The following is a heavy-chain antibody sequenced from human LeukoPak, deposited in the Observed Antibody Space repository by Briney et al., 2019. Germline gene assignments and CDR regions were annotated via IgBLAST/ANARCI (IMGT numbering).Heavy chain of an antibody. D-gene: IGHD3-10*01. CDR1: GFTFSTYA. V-gene: IGHV3-23*01. CDR2: ISDSAGTT. J-gene: IGHJ3*02. CDR3: AKDTTLIRGRTRGGAFDI. Sequence: GGSLRLSCAASGFTFSTYAMNWVRQAPGRGLEWFSAISDSAGTTYYADSVKGRFTISRDNSKNTLYLQMNSLRAEDTAVYYCAKDTTLIRGRTRGGAFDIWGQGTMVTVSS.